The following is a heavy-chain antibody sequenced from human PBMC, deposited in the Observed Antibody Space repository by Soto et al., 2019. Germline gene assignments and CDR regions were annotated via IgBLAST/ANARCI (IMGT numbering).Heavy chain of an antibody. V-gene: IGHV4-30-4*01. CDR1: GDSISSGGYY. J-gene: IGHJ4*02. CDR2: IYYTGNT. D-gene: IGHD3-9*01. CDR3: ARLTFYDILAGYFFDS. Sequence: QVQLQESGPRLVKPSQTLSLTCTVSGDSISSGGYYWAWIRQPPGKGLEWTGHIYYTGNTHYNPSLRGRVSISVDRSKDQFSLNLSSVTAADTAVYFCARLTFYDILAGYFFDSWGQGALVTVSS.